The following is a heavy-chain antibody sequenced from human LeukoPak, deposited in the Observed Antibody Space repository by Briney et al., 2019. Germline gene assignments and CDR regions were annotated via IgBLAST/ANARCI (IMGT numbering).Heavy chain of an antibody. CDR3: ARTDIVVVPAAMTHTFDY. CDR2: IYTSGST. Sequence: SETLSLTCTVSGGSISSGSYYWSWIRQPAGKGLEWIGRIYTSGSTNYNPSLKSRVTISVDTSKNQFSLKLSSVTAADTAVYYCARTDIVVVPAAMTHTFDYWGQGTLVTVSS. CDR1: GGSISSGSYY. V-gene: IGHV4-61*02. J-gene: IGHJ4*02. D-gene: IGHD2-2*01.